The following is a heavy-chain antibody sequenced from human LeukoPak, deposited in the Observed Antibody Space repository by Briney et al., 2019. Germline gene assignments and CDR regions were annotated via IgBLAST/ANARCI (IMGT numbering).Heavy chain of an antibody. CDR3: AKSRWPTVTSYYFDY. D-gene: IGHD4-17*01. CDR2: ISYDGSNK. CDR1: GFTFSSYG. V-gene: IGHV3-30*18. Sequence: PGGSLTLSCAASGFTFSSYGMHWVRRAPGKGLEGVAVISYDGSNKYYADSVKGRFTISRDNSKNTLYLQMNSLRAEDTAVYYCAKSRWPTVTSYYFDYWGQGTLVTVSS. J-gene: IGHJ4*02.